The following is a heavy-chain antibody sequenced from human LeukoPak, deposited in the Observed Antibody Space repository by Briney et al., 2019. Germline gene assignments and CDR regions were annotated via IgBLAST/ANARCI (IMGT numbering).Heavy chain of an antibody. CDR3: AREGGESSSWYGIDY. CDR1: GYTFTGYY. V-gene: IGHV1-2*02. CDR2: INPNSGGT. J-gene: IGHJ4*02. D-gene: IGHD6-13*01. Sequence: GASVKVSCKASGYTFTGYYMHWVRQAPGQGLEWMGWINPNSGGTNYAQKFQGRVTMTRDTSISTAYMELSRLRSDDTAVYYCAREGGESSSWYGIDYWGQGTLVTVSS.